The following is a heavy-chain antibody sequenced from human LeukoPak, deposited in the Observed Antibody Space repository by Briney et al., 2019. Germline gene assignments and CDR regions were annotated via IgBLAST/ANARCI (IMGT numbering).Heavy chain of an antibody. Sequence: ASVKVSCKASGYAFTSYDINWVRQATGQGLEWMGWMNPNSGNTGYAQKFQGRVTMTRNTSISTAYMELSSLRSEDTAVCYCARHRARYCSSTSCYTGNWFDPWGQGTLVTVSS. D-gene: IGHD2-2*02. CDR1: GYAFTSYD. CDR3: ARHRARYCSSTSCYTGNWFDP. CDR2: MNPNSGNT. V-gene: IGHV1-8*01. J-gene: IGHJ5*02.